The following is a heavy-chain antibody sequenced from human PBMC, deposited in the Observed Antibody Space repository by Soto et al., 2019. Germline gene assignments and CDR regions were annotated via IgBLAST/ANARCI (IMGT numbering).Heavy chain of an antibody. J-gene: IGHJ4*02. D-gene: IGHD2-2*02. CDR1: GFTFSSYA. Sequence: PGGSLRLSCAASGFTFSSYAMSWVRQAPGKGLEWVSAISGSGGSTYYADSVKGRFTISRDNSKNTLYLQMNSLRAEDTAVYYCAKVYCSSTSCYRTGTTEAYFDYWGQGTLVTVSS. CDR2: ISGSGGST. CDR3: AKVYCSSTSCYRTGTTEAYFDY. V-gene: IGHV3-23*01.